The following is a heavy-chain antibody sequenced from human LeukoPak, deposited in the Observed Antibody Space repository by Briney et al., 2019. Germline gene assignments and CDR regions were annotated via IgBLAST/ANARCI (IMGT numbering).Heavy chain of an antibody. Sequence: SETLSLTCAVYGGSFSGYYWSWIRQPPGKGLEWIGEINHSGSTNYNPSFKSRVTISVDTSKNQFSLKLSSVTAADTAVYYCARVIRYFDWLFDYWGQGTLVTVSS. CDR3: ARVIRYFDWLFDY. D-gene: IGHD3-9*01. J-gene: IGHJ4*02. CDR2: INHSGST. CDR1: GGSFSGYY. V-gene: IGHV4-34*01.